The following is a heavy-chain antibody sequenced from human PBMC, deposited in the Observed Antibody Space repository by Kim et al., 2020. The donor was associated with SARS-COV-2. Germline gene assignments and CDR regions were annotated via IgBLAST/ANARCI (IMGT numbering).Heavy chain of an antibody. CDR1: GFTLSDYW. J-gene: IGHJ4*02. CDR2: INKDGSEK. V-gene: IGHV3-7*01. CDR3: AREIWRFDY. Sequence: GGSLRLSCAASGFTLSDYWMSWVRQAPGKGLEWVANINKDGSEKYYVDSVKGRFTISRDNAKNSLYLQLSSLRAEDTAVYYCAREIWRFDYWGQGTLVT.